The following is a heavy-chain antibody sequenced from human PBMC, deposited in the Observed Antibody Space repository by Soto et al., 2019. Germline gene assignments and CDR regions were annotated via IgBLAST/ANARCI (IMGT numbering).Heavy chain of an antibody. V-gene: IGHV4-31*03. J-gene: IGHJ6*02. CDR1: GGSIISGGYY. Sequence: SEALSLTCTVSGGSIISGGYYWSLIRQHPGKGLGWIGYIYYSGSTYYNPSLKSRVTISVDTSKNQFSLKLSSVTAADTAVYYCARVAAAGPYYYGMDVWGQGTTVTVSS. D-gene: IGHD6-13*01. CDR2: IYYSGST. CDR3: ARVAAAGPYYYGMDV.